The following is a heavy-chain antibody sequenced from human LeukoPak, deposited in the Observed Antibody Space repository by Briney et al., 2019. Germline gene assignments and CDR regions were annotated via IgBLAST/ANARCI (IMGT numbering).Heavy chain of an antibody. J-gene: IGHJ4*02. CDR3: ARDYFTAVAGSGSYFDY. CDR1: GFTFSNYG. Sequence: GGSLRLSCAASGFTFSNYGMHWVRQAPGKGLEWVAVISSDGRNKYYTDSVKGRFSVSRDNSKNTLYLHMSSLRTEDSAIYYCARDYFTAVAGSGSYFDYWGQGTLVTVSS. CDR2: ISSDGRNK. V-gene: IGHV3-30*19. D-gene: IGHD6-19*01.